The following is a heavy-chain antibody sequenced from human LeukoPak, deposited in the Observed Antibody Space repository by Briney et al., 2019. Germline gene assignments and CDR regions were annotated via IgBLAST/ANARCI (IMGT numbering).Heavy chain of an antibody. CDR1: GYTFTGYY. J-gene: IGHJ6*02. Sequence: ASVKVSCKASGYTFTGYYMHWVRQAPGQGLEWMGWINPNSGGTNYAQKFQGRVTMTRDTSISTAYMELSRLRSDDTAVYYCARDGVDIVVVVAARNYGMDVWGQGTTVTVSS. D-gene: IGHD2-15*01. CDR2: INPNSGGT. V-gene: IGHV1-2*02. CDR3: ARDGVDIVVVVAARNYGMDV.